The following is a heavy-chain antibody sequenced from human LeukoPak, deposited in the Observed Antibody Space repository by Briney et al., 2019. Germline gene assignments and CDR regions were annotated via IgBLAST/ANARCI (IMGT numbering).Heavy chain of an antibody. CDR1: GFTFSSYG. CDR2: ISYDGSNK. V-gene: IGHV3-30*18. CDR3: AKDSGIAVAGTLRAFDI. Sequence: PGRSLRLSCAASGFTFSSYGMLWVRQAPGKGLEWVAVISYDGSNKYFADSVKGRFTISRDNSKNTLYLQMNSLRAEDTAVYYCAKDSGIAVAGTLRAFDIWGQGTMVTVSS. J-gene: IGHJ3*02. D-gene: IGHD6-19*01.